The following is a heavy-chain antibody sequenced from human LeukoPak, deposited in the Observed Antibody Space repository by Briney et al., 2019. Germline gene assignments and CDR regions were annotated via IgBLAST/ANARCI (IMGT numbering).Heavy chain of an antibody. Sequence: SQTLSLTCTVSGGSISSGGYYWSWIRQHPGKGLEWIGYIYYSGSTYYNPSLKSRVTISVDTSKNQFSLKLSSVTAADTAVYYCARGADYGDSVDYWGQGTLVTVSP. CDR3: ARGADYGDSVDY. V-gene: IGHV4-31*03. CDR1: GGSISSGGYY. D-gene: IGHD4-17*01. CDR2: IYYSGST. J-gene: IGHJ4*02.